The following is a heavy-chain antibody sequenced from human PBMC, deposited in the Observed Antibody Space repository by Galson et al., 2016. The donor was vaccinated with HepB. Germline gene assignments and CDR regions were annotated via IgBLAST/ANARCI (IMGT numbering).Heavy chain of an antibody. D-gene: IGHD3-10*01. CDR1: GDSISSGSHY. V-gene: IGHV4-31*03. Sequence: TLSLTCSVSGDSISSGSHYWSWIRQHPGKGLGWIGYIYYSGSTHHNPSPKSRVTITVDTSKNQFSLMLNSVTAADTGVYYCARVGPIWLAIDDWDQGVLVTVSS. CDR3: ARVGPIWLAIDD. CDR2: IYYSGST. J-gene: IGHJ4*02.